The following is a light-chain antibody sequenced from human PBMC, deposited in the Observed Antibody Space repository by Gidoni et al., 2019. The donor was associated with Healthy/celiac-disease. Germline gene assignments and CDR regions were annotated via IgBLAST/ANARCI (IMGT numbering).Light chain of an antibody. CDR2: KAS. Sequence: DIQMTQVPSTLSASVGDRVTITCRASQSISSWLAWYQQKPGKAPKLLIYKASSLESGVPSRFSGSGSGTEFTLTISSLQPDDFATYYCQQYNSYSRTFGQGTKVEIK. V-gene: IGKV1-5*03. CDR3: QQYNSYSRT. CDR1: QSISSW. J-gene: IGKJ1*01.